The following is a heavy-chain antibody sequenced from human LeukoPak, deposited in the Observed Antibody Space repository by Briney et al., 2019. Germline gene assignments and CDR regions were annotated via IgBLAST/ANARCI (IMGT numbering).Heavy chain of an antibody. V-gene: IGHV4-59*01. CDR2: IYYSGST. D-gene: IGHD3-22*01. CDR1: GGSISSYY. Sequence: SETLSLTCTVSGGSISSYYWSWIRQPPGKGLEWIGYIYYSGSTNYNPSLKSRVTISVDTSKNQFSLKLSSVAAADTAVYYCARGSSSENNYYDSSGYYSDAFDIWGQGTMVTVSA. J-gene: IGHJ3*02. CDR3: ARGSSSENNYYDSSGYYSDAFDI.